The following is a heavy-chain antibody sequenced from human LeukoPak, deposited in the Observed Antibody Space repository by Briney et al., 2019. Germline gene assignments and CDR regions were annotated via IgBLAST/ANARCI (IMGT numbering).Heavy chain of an antibody. CDR2: ISGSGGST. CDR1: GFTFSSYA. J-gene: IGHJ4*02. CDR3: AKRFRGDSSGYCVFDY. Sequence: PGGSLRLSCAASGFTFSSYAMSWVRQAPGKGREWVSAISGSGGSTYYADSVKGRFTISRDNSKNTLYLQMNSLRAEDTAVYYCAKRFRGDSSGYCVFDYWGQGTLVTVSS. V-gene: IGHV3-23*01. D-gene: IGHD3-22*01.